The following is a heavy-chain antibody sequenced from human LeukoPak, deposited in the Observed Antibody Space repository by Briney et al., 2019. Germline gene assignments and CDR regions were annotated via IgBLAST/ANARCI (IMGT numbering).Heavy chain of an antibody. Sequence: GGSLRVPCAASGITFDDPPRHWGPQAPGKGMGWVSGISWKSGRKGYADAVKGRFTISRDNAKNSLYLQMERLRAEAAALYFCARDIWQLVPHYGMDFWGQGTTVTVSS. CDR1: GITFDDPP. CDR3: ARDIWQLVPHYGMDF. J-gene: IGHJ6*02. D-gene: IGHD6-6*01. CDR2: ISWKSGRK. V-gene: IGHV3-9*01.